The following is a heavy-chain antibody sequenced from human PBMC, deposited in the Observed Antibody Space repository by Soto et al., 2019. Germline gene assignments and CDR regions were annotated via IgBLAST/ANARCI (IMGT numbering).Heavy chain of an antibody. Sequence: GGSLRLSCAASGFTVSSNYMSLVRQAPGKGLEWVSVIYSGGSTYYADSVKGRFTISRDNSKNTLYLQMNSLRAEDTAVYYCARDRGGSGSWLFEYYYYYMDVWGKGTTVTVSS. V-gene: IGHV3-66*01. CDR3: ARDRGGSGSWLFEYYYYYMDV. J-gene: IGHJ6*03. CDR2: IYSGGST. D-gene: IGHD3-10*01. CDR1: GFTVSSNY.